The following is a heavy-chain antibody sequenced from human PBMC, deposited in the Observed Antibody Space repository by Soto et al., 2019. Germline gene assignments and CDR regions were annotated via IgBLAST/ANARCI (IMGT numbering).Heavy chain of an antibody. V-gene: IGHV3-30-3*01. D-gene: IGHD3-22*01. J-gene: IGHJ3*02. CDR3: ARTQYDGNAFDI. CDR2: ISYDGSNK. CDR1: GFTFSSYA. Sequence: GGSLRLSCAASGFTFSSYAMHWVRQAPGKGLEWVAVISYDGSNKYYADSVKGRFTISRDNSKNTLYLQMNSLRAEDTAVYYCARTQYDGNAFDIRGQGTMVTVSS.